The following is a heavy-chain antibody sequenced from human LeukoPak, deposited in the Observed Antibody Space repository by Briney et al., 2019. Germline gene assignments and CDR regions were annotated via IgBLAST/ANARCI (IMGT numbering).Heavy chain of an antibody. D-gene: IGHD3-10*01. J-gene: IGHJ3*02. V-gene: IGHV5-51*01. CDR1: GYSFTSYW. CDR2: IYPGDSDT. CDR3: ATRPRGVVRRENAFDI. Sequence: GESLKISCKGSGYSFTSYWIGWVRQMPGKGLEWMGIIYPGDSDTRYSPSFQGQVTISADKSISTAYLQWSSLKASDTAMYYCATRPRGVVRRENAFDIWGQGTMVTVSS.